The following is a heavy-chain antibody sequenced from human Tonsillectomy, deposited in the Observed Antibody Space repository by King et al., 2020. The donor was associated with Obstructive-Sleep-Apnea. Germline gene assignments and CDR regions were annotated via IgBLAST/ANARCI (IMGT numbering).Heavy chain of an antibody. CDR3: ARGIGAGGIVVGVASTLHFYYYGMDG. D-gene: IGHD2-15*01. V-gene: IGHV3-21*01. Sequence: VQLVESGGGLVKPGGSLRLSCAASGFTFSSYSMNWVRQAPGKGLEWVSSISSSSSYIYYADSVKGRFTISRDNAKNSLYLQMNSLRAEDTAVYYCARGIGAGGIVVGVASTLHFYYYGMDGLGPGTTGTVSS. CDR1: GFTFSSYS. J-gene: IGHJ6*02. CDR2: ISSSSSYI.